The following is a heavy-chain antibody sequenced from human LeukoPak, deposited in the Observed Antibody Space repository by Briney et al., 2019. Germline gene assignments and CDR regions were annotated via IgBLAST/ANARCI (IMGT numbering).Heavy chain of an antibody. Sequence: AGGSLRLSCAASGFTFSDYYMSWIRQAPGKGLEWVSYISSSGSTIYYADSVKGRFTISRDNAKNSLYLQMNSLRAEDTAVYYCASTLIGGVGATIIDYWGQGTLVTVSS. J-gene: IGHJ4*02. V-gene: IGHV3-11*04. CDR2: ISSSGSTI. CDR3: ASTLIGGVGATIIDY. CDR1: GFTFSDYY. D-gene: IGHD1-26*01.